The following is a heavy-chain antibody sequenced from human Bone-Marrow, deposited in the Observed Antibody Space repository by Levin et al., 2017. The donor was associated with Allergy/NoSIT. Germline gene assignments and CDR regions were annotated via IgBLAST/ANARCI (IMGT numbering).Heavy chain of an antibody. CDR1: GHTLTDLS. D-gene: IGHD6-19*01. J-gene: IGHJ4*02. Sequence: GESLKISCKVSGHTLTDLSIHWVRQAPGKGPQWMGGFDPEEGETIFAQTFQGRVTVSEDTSTDTAYLELNSLTSDDTAMYFCTTALTSVAVDSFDYWGQGTLITVSS. CDR3: TTALTSVAVDSFDY. CDR2: FDPEEGET. V-gene: IGHV1-24*01.